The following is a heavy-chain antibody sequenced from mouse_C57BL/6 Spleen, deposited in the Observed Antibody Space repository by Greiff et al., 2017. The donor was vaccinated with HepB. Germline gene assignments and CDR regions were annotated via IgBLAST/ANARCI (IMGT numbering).Heavy chain of an antibody. CDR3: SRWGYGSSYVGWFAY. CDR2: IRNKANGYTT. V-gene: IGHV7-3*01. J-gene: IGHJ3*01. CDR1: GFTFTDYY. Sequence: EVMLVESGGGLVQPGGSLSLSCAASGFTFTDYYMSWVRQPPGKALEWLGFIRNKANGYTTEYSASVKGRFTISRDNSQSILYLQMNALRAEDSASYYCSRWGYGSSYVGWFAYWGQGTLVTVSA. D-gene: IGHD1-1*01.